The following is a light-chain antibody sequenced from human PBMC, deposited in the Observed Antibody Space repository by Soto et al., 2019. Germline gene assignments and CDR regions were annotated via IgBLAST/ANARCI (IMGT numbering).Light chain of an antibody. V-gene: IGKV1-39*01. CDR2: AAS. Sequence: IQMTQAPCSLSASVVDRVTITCRASQTISSYVNWYQQKPGKAPKLLIYAASSLQSGVPSRFSGSGSGTDFTLTISSLQPEDFATYYCQQSYSTPITFGQGTRLEI. CDR1: QTISSY. J-gene: IGKJ5*01. CDR3: QQSYSTPIT.